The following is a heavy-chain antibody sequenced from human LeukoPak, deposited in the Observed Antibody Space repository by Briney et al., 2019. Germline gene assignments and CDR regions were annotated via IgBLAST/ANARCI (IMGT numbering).Heavy chain of an antibody. CDR3: ARQSTPHGNFDY. Sequence: GGSLRLSCAASGFILSYYAMHWVRQPAGKGLEWVSALGTAGDTFYPGSVKGRFTISRDNAKKSLFLQMSSLRAEDTAIYYCARQSTPHGNFDYWGQGTLVTVSS. CDR2: LGTAGDT. D-gene: IGHD5-24*01. V-gene: IGHV3-13*01. J-gene: IGHJ4*02. CDR1: GFILSYYA.